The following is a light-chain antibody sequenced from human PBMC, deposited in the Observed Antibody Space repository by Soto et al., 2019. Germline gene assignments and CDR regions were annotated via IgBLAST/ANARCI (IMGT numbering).Light chain of an antibody. CDR3: QQRSNKIT. CDR1: QSVHSY. J-gene: IGKJ5*01. V-gene: IGKV3-11*01. Sequence: ESVLTHSPATLSFXPXXXXSXXFRASQSVHSYLAWYQQKAGQAPRLLIYDASKRATGIPARFSGSESGTDFTLTISSLEPEDFAVYYCQQRSNKITFGQGTRLEV. CDR2: DAS.